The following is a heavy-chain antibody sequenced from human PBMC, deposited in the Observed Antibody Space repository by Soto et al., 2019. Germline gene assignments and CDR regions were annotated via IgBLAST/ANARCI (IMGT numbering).Heavy chain of an antibody. CDR2: IYYSGST. V-gene: IGHV4-39*01. CDR1: GGSISSSSYY. D-gene: IGHD2-2*01. J-gene: IGHJ4*02. Sequence: SETLSLTCTVSGGSISSSSYYWGWIRQPPGKGLEWIGSIYYSGSTYYNPSLRSRVTLSVDTSQNQFSLKLSSVTAADTAVYYCASYCSSTSCYLHTVDYWGQGTLVTVSS. CDR3: ASYCSSTSCYLHTVDY.